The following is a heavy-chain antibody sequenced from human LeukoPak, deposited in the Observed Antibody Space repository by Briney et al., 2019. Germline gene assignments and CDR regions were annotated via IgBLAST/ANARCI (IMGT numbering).Heavy chain of an antibody. V-gene: IGHV4-34*01. Sequence: SETLSLTCTVSGGSISSYYWSWIRQPPGKGLEWIGEINHSGSTNYNPSLKSRVTISVDTSKNQFSLKLSSVTAADTAVYYCARRGRKRYYDSSGYSQSNYFDYWGQGTLVTVSS. D-gene: IGHD3-22*01. CDR2: INHSGST. CDR3: ARRGRKRYYDSSGYSQSNYFDY. J-gene: IGHJ4*02. CDR1: GGSISSYY.